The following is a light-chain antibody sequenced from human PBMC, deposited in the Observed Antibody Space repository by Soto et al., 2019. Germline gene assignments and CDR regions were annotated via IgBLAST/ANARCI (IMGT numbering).Light chain of an antibody. CDR2: EGS. CDR1: SSDVGSYNL. CDR3: CSYAGGSIDVV. Sequence: QSALTQPASVSGSPGQSITISCTGTSSDVGSYNLVSWYQQHPGKAPKLMIYEGSKRPSGVSNRFSGSKSGNTASLTISGLQAEDEADYYCCSYAGGSIDVVFGGGTKLTVL. J-gene: IGLJ2*01. V-gene: IGLV2-23*01.